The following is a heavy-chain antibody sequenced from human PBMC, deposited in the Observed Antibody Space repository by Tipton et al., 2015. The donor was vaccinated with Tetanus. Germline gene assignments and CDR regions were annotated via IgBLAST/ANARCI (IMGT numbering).Heavy chain of an antibody. D-gene: IGHD4-17*01. CDR3: ARDRDGDYAAFDY. Sequence: SLRLSCAASGLAFSSYWMHWVRQAPGKGLVWVSRINSDGSSTSYADSVKGRFTISRDNAKNTLYLQMNSLRAEDTAVYYCARDRDGDYAAFDYWGQGTLVTVSS. CDR1: GLAFSSYW. J-gene: IGHJ4*02. CDR2: INSDGSST. V-gene: IGHV3-74*01.